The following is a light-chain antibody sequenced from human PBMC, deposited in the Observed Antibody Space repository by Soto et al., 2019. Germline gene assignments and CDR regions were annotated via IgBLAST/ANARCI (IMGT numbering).Light chain of an antibody. J-gene: IGLJ1*01. CDR1: SSNIGSNT. CDR3: LLSYNGPYV. CDR2: SNN. V-gene: IGLV1-44*01. Sequence: QLVLTQPPSASGTPGQRVTISCSGSSSNIGSNTVNWYQQLPGAAPTLLIYSNNQRPSGVPDRFSGSKSGTSASLAISGLQSEDEADYYCLLSYNGPYVFGTGTKLTVL.